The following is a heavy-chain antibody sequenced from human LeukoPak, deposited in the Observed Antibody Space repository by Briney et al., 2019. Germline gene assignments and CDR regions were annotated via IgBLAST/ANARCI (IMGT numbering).Heavy chain of an antibody. CDR1: GGSISSYY. CDR2: IYTSGST. D-gene: IGHD2-15*01. CDR3: ARSYCSGGSCYVYFFDY. J-gene: IGHJ4*02. V-gene: IGHV4-4*07. Sequence: SETLSLTCTVSGGSISSYYWSWIRQPAGKGLEWIGRIYTSGSTNYNPSLKSRVTMSVDTSKNQFSLKLSSVTAADTAVYYCARSYCSGGSCYVYFFDYWGQGTLVTVSS.